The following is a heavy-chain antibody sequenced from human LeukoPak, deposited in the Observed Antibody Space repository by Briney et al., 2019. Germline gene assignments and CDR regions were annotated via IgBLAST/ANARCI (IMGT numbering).Heavy chain of an antibody. CDR2: INHSGST. V-gene: IGHV4-34*01. J-gene: IGHJ4*02. D-gene: IGHD3-22*01. CDR3: ARGRVDYYDSSGYYGAFDY. Sequence: PSETLSLTCAVYGGSFSGYYWSWIRQPPGKGLEWIGEINHSGSTNYNPSLKSRVTISVDTSKNQFSLKLSSVTAADTAVYYCARGRVDYYDSSGYYGAFDYWGQGTLVTVSS. CDR1: GGSFSGYY.